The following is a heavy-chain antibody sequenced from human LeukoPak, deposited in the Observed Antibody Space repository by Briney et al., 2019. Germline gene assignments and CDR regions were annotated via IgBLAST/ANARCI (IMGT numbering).Heavy chain of an antibody. CDR2: ISHDGSSK. CDR3: AIHFDY. Sequence: GRSLRLSCVVSGFTFSTSGMHWVRQAPGKGLEWVAVISHDGSSKYHADSVKGRFTISRDNSKNTLYLQMNSLRAEDTAVYYCAIHFDYWGQGTLVTVSS. V-gene: IGHV3-30*03. CDR1: GFTFSTSG. J-gene: IGHJ4*02.